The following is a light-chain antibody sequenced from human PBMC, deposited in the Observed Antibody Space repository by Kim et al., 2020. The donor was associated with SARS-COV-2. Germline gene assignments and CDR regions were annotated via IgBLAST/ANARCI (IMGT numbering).Light chain of an antibody. V-gene: IGLV3-19*01. CDR2: GKN. CDR3: NSRDSSGNHLV. J-gene: IGLJ2*01. CDR1: GRSSCE. Sequence: AHTVRITCKGDGRSSCESSWYQQNPGRAPELFIYGKNNRPAGIPYRFSGSSSGNTASLTITGAQAEDEADYYCNSRDSSGNHLVFGGGTQLTVL.